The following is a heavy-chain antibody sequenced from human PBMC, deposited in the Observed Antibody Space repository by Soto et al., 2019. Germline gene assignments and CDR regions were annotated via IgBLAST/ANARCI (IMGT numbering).Heavy chain of an antibody. CDR2: ISAYNGNT. V-gene: IGHV1-18*01. CDR1: GYTFTSYG. J-gene: IGHJ4*02. D-gene: IGHD3-10*01. Sequence: ASVKVSCKASGYTFTSYGISWVRQAPGQGLEWMGWISAYNGNTNYAQKLQGRVTMTTDTSTSTAYMELRSLRSDDTAVYYCARIIEGFGELFHFDYWGQGTLVTVSS. CDR3: ARIIEGFGELFHFDY.